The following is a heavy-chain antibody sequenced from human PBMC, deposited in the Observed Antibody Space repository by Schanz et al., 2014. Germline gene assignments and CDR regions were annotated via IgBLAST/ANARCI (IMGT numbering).Heavy chain of an antibody. CDR2: IKQDGSER. V-gene: IGHV3-7*01. CDR3: ERFQSPHQPFDY. J-gene: IGHJ4*02. Sequence: EVQLVESGGGLVQPGGSLRLSCAASGFTFSSYWMSWVRQAPGKGLEWVANIKQDGSERYYVDSVKGRFTISRENAKNSLYLQMNSLRAEHTAVYYCERFQSPHQPFDYWGQGTLVTVSP. D-gene: IGHD2-2*01. CDR1: GFTFSSYW.